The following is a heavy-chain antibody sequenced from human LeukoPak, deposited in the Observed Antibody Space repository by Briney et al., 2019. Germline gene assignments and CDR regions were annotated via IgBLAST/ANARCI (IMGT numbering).Heavy chain of an antibody. Sequence: SETLSLTCTVSGGSISSYYLSWIRQPPGKGLEWIGYIYYSGSTNYNPSLKSRVTISVDTSKNQFSLKLSSVTAADTAVYYCAREAKGFSSGWYGLIDYWGQGTLVTVSS. J-gene: IGHJ4*02. V-gene: IGHV4-59*01. D-gene: IGHD6-19*01. CDR3: AREAKGFSSGWYGLIDY. CDR2: IYYSGST. CDR1: GGSISSYY.